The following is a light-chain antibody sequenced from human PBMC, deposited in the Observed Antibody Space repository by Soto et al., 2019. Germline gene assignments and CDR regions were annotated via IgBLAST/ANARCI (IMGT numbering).Light chain of an antibody. CDR1: SGINVGTYA. V-gene: IGLV5-45*03. CDR2: YKSDSDK. CDR3: MIWYSSAWV. J-gene: IGLJ3*02. Sequence: QSVLTQPSFLSASPGASASLTCTLRSGINVGTYAIYWYQQKPGSPPQYLLRYKSDSDKQQGSGVPSRFSGSKDASANEGILLISGLQSEDEADYYCMIWYSSAWVFGGGTKLTVL.